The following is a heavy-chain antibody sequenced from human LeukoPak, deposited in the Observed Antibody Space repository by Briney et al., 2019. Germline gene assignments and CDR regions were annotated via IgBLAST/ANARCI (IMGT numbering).Heavy chain of an antibody. Sequence: ASVKVSCKASGYTFTGCYMHWVRQAPGQGLEWMGWINPNSGGTNYAQKFQGRVTMTRDTSISTAYMELSRLRSDDTAVYYCARDYRSSGSGWVFWGQGTLVTVSS. CDR2: INPNSGGT. CDR1: GYTFTGCY. D-gene: IGHD6-19*01. J-gene: IGHJ4*02. V-gene: IGHV1-2*02. CDR3: ARDYRSSGSGWVF.